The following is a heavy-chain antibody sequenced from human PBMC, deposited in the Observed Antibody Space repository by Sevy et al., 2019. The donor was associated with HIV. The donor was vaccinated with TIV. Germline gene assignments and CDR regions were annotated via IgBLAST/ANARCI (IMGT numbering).Heavy chain of an antibody. D-gene: IGHD3-22*01. CDR3: AKESAYYDSSGYYTDGGYFDY. J-gene: IGHJ4*02. CDR2: ISGSAGST. V-gene: IGHV3-23*01. CDR1: GFTFSSYA. Sequence: GGSLRLSCAASGFTFSSYAMSWVRQAPGKGLEWVSAISGSAGSTYYADSVKGRFTISRDNSKNTLYLQMNVLRAEDTAVYYCAKESAYYDSSGYYTDGGYFDYWGQGTLVTVSS.